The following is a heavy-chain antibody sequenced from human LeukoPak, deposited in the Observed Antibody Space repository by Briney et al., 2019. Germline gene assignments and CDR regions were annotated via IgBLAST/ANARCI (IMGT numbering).Heavy chain of an antibody. V-gene: IGHV3-23*01. D-gene: IGHD6-19*01. CDR1: GFTFSSYA. CDR3: AKDRAVAGTSYYDY. J-gene: IGHJ4*02. Sequence: GGSLRLSCAASGFTFSSYAMSWVRQAPGKGLEWVSAISGSGGSTYYADSVKGRFTISRDNSKNTLYLQMSSLRAEDTAVYYCAKDRAVAGTSYYDYWGQGTLVTVSS. CDR2: ISGSGGST.